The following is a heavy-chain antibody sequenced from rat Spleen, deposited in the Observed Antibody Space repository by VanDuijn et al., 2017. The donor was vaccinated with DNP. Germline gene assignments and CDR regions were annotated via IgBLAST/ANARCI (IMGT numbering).Heavy chain of an antibody. J-gene: IGHJ1*01. CDR3: ARYNSGYWYFDF. CDR1: GITFNSYW. V-gene: IGHV5-31*01. D-gene: IGHD4-3*01. Sequence: EVRLVESGGGLVQPGRSLKLSCAASGITFNSYWMAWIRQVPGKGLEWVASVTSSGGSTYYPDSVKGRFTISRDNAKSSRYLQMNSLKSEDTATYYCARYNSGYWYFDFWGPGTMVTVSS. CDR2: VTSSGGST.